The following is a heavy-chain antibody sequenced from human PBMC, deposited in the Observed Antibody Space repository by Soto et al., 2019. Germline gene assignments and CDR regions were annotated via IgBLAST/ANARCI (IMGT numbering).Heavy chain of an antibody. V-gene: IGHV1-2*04. Sequence: ASVKVSCKASGYTFTGYYMHWVRQAPGQGLEWMGWINPNSGGTNYAQKFQGWVTMTRDTSISTAYMELSRLRSDDTAVYYCARGSIEGVGTGVNVFDFGAKGTMVPVSS. J-gene: IGHJ3*01. CDR2: INPNSGGT. D-gene: IGHD6-6*01. CDR1: GYTFTGYY. CDR3: ARGSIEGVGTGVNVFDF.